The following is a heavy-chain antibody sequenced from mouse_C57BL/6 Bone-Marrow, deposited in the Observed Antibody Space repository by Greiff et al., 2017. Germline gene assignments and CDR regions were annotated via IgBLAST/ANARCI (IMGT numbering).Heavy chain of an antibody. CDR2: IDPENGDT. J-gene: IGHJ3*01. V-gene: IGHV14-4*01. CDR3: TTGYYGSSFLAY. Sequence: VQLQQSGAELVRPGASVKLSCTASGFNIKDDYMHWVKQRPEQGLAWIGWIDPENGDTEYASKFQGKATITADTSSNTAYLQLSSLTSEDTAVYYCTTGYYGSSFLAYWGQGTLVTVSA. D-gene: IGHD1-1*01. CDR1: GFNIKDDY.